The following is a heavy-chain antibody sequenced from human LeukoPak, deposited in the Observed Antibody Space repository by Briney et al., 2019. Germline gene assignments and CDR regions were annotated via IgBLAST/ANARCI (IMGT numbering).Heavy chain of an antibody. CDR1: GYTFTSYY. J-gene: IGHJ4*02. Sequence: GASVKVSCKASGYTFTSYYMHWVRQAPGQGLEWMGIINPTGGSTSYAQKFQGTLTTTRETSTSTVYMELSSLRSEDTAVYYCARDPSDYDSSGHFDYWGQGTLVTVSS. CDR2: INPTGGST. CDR3: ARDPSDYDSSGHFDY. V-gene: IGHV1-46*01. D-gene: IGHD3-22*01.